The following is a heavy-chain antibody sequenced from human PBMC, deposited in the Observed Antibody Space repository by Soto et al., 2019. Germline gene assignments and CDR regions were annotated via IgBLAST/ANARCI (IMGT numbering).Heavy chain of an antibody. CDR3: ARGGIVVVLSVRYAFDS. CDR1: GGSISSGGYS. D-gene: IGHD2-15*01. Sequence: QVQLQESGPGLVKPSQTLSLTCTVSGGSISSGGYSWTWIRQHPGKGLEWIGYIYYSGSTYYNPSLTIRVTISVDTSKNPFSLKLSYVTAADTGVYYCARGGIVVVLSVRYAFDSWGQGTMVTVFS. J-gene: IGHJ3*02. V-gene: IGHV4-31*03. CDR2: IYYSGST.